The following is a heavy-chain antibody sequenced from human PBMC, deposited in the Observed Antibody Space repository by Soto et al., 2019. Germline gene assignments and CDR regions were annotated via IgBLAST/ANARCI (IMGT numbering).Heavy chain of an antibody. V-gene: IGHV4-4*02. J-gene: IGHJ6*02. Sequence: SETLSLTCAVSGGSISSSNWWSWVRHPPGKGLEWIGEIYHSGSANYNPSLKSRVTISVDKSKNQFSLKLSSVTAADTAVYYCARVSGSYYYGMDVWGQGTTVTVSS. D-gene: IGHD1-26*01. CDR2: IYHSGSA. CDR1: GGSISSSNW. CDR3: ARVSGSYYYGMDV.